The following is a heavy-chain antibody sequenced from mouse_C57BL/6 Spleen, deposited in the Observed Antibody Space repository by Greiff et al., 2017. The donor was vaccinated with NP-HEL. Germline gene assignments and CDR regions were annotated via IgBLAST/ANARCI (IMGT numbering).Heavy chain of an antibody. J-gene: IGHJ4*01. V-gene: IGHV5-17*01. CDR2: ISSGSSTI. CDR3: AREELGPYYAMDY. Sequence: EVQLVESGGGLVKPGGSLKLSCAASGFTFSDYGMHWVRQAPEKGLEWVAYISSGSSTIYYADTVKGRFTISRDNAKNTLFLQMTSLRSEDTAMYYCAREELGPYYAMDYWGQGTSVTVSS. D-gene: IGHD4-1*01. CDR1: GFTFSDYG.